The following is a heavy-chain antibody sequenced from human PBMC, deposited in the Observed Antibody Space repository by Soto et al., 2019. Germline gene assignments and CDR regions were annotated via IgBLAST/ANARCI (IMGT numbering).Heavy chain of an antibody. V-gene: IGHV3-48*03. CDR3: ARTIVGATSGAFDI. D-gene: IGHD1-26*01. J-gene: IGHJ3*02. CDR2: ISSSGSTI. CDR1: GFTFSNYE. Sequence: GGSLRLSCAASGFTFSNYEMNWVRQAPGKGLEWVSYISSSGSTIYYADSVKGRFTISRDNAKNSLYLQMNSLRAEDTAVYYCARTIVGATSGAFDIWGQGTMVTVSS.